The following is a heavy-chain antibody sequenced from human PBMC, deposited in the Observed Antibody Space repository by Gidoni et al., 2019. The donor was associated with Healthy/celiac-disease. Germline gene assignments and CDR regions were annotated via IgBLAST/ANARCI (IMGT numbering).Heavy chain of an antibody. Sequence: EVQLLESGGGLVQPGGSLRLSCSASGFTFTSYALSWVRQAPGKGREWVSAISGSGGSTYYADSVKGRFTISRDNSKNTLYLQMNSLRAEDTAVYYCAKDRGDYSNPRWGQGTLVTVSS. CDR3: AKDRGDYSNPR. CDR2: ISGSGGST. D-gene: IGHD4-4*01. J-gene: IGHJ4*02. V-gene: IGHV3-23*01. CDR1: GFTFTSYA.